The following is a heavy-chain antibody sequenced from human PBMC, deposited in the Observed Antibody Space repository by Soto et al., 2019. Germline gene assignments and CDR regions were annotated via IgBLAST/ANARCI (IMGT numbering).Heavy chain of an antibody. Sequence: QVRLQESGPGLVKPSQTLSLTCTVSGGSISSAAYYWSWIRQHPGKGLEWIGYVSHSGSTYYNPSLKSRVTISVDTSKNPFSLSLTSVTAADTAVYYCAREYTYGSNFFDCWGQGALVTVSS. J-gene: IGHJ4*02. D-gene: IGHD5-18*01. CDR2: VSHSGST. CDR3: AREYTYGSNFFDC. CDR1: GGSISSAAYY. V-gene: IGHV4-31*03.